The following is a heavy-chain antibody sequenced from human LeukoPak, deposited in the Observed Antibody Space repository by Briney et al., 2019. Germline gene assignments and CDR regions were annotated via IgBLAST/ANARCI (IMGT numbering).Heavy chain of an antibody. Sequence: GGSLRLSCAASGFTFSSHWMYWVRQAPGKGLVWVSRINGDGSSIAYADSVKGRFAISRDNTKNTLYLQMNSLRAEDTAVYYCARDLDWGASDYWGQGTLVTVSS. V-gene: IGHV3-74*01. CDR1: GFTFSSHW. J-gene: IGHJ4*02. CDR2: INGDGSSI. CDR3: ARDLDWGASDY. D-gene: IGHD1-26*01.